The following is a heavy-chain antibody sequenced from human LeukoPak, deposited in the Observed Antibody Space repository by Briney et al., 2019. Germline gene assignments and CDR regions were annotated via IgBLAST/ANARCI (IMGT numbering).Heavy chain of an antibody. Sequence: PGGSLRLSCAASGFTFSSYAMHWVRQAPGKGLEWVAVISYDGSNKYYADSVKGRFTISRDNSKNTLYLQMNSLRAEDTAVYYCARDLQALLWFGELSAFDIWGQGTMVTVSS. V-gene: IGHV3-30-3*01. D-gene: IGHD3-10*01. CDR2: ISYDGSNK. CDR1: GFTFSSYA. CDR3: ARDLQALLWFGELSAFDI. J-gene: IGHJ3*02.